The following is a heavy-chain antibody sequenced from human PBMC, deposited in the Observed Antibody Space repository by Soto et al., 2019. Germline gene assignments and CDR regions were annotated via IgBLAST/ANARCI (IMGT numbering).Heavy chain of an antibody. CDR1: GGSISSGGYY. D-gene: IGHD2-2*01. V-gene: IGHV4-31*03. CDR2: IYYSGST. Sequence: SETLSLTCTVSGGSISSGGYYWSWIRQHPGKGLEWIGYIYYSGSTYYNPSLKSRVTISVDTSKNQFSLKLSSVTAADTAVYYCARGTVVVPAAIGLDYYYYMDVWGKGTTVTVSS. CDR3: ARGTVVVPAAIGLDYYYYMDV. J-gene: IGHJ6*03.